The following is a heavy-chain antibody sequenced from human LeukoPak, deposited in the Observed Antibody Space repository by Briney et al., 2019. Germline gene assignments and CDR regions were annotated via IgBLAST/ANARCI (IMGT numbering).Heavy chain of an antibody. D-gene: IGHD4-17*01. Sequence: ASVTVSCKASGYKCPIFAFSWVRQAPGRGLEWVGWISVANGDTFYAQKFQGRVSLTTDTSTGTLYMELRSLRSDDTAVYFCASGYGDYEIYGNWGQGTLVTVSS. V-gene: IGHV1-18*01. J-gene: IGHJ4*02. CDR3: ASGYGDYEIYGN. CDR2: ISVANGDT. CDR1: GYKCPIFA.